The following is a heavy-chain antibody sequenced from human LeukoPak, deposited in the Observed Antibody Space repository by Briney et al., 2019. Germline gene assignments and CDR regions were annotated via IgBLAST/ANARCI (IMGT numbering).Heavy chain of an antibody. CDR2: IKQDGSEK. D-gene: IGHD4-23*01. CDR3: AKNGGNLDY. V-gene: IGHV3-7*01. Sequence: GGSLRLSCATSGFTFSNSWMSWVRQAPGKGLEWVANIKQDGSEKQYLDSVKGRFTISRDNAKNSLYLQMNSLRVEDTAVYYCAKNGGNLDYWGQGTLVTVSS. J-gene: IGHJ4*02. CDR1: GFTFSNSW.